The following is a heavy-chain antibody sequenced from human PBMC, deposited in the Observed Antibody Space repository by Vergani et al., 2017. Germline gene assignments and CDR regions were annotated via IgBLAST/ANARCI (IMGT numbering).Heavy chain of an antibody. Sequence: QLQLVESGGGVVQPGRSLRLSCAASGFDFNNFGIHWVRQAPGKGLEWVTVISFDGTTKYYADSVKGRFTISRDNSKNTLYLQMNSMRAEDTAVYYCAKSGYRSFDYWGQGTLVTVSS. D-gene: IGHD5-24*01. CDR1: GFDFNNFG. CDR2: ISFDGTTK. V-gene: IGHV3-30*18. J-gene: IGHJ4*02. CDR3: AKSGYRSFDY.